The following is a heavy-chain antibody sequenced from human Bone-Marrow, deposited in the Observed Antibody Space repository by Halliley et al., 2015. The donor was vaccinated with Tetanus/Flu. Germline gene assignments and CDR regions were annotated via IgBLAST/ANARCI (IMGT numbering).Heavy chain of an antibody. Sequence: GLVKPSETLSLTCTVSGGSVSRGNYYWGWIRQPPGKGLEWIGSIYTSGSTYYNPSLKSRVTISIDTSKNQFSLKLTSVTAADTAIYFAHSYTSGWYQGAAGYWGQGALVTVSS. V-gene: IGHV4-39*01. CDR3: HSYTSGWYQGAAGY. J-gene: IGHJ4*02. D-gene: IGHD6-19*01. CDR2: IYTSGST. CDR1: GGSVSRGNYY.